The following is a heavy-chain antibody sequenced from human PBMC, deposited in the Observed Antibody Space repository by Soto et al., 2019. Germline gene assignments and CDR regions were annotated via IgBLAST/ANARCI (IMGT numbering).Heavy chain of an antibody. CDR2: ISYDGSNK. CDR1: GFTFSSYG. V-gene: IGHV3-30*18. Sequence: RRLSCAASGFTFSSYGMHWVRQAPGKGLEWVAVISYDGSNKYYADSVKGRFTISRDNSKNTLYLQMNSLRAEDTAVYYCAKDIFLTGFGYFDYWGQGTLVTVYS. J-gene: IGHJ4*02. D-gene: IGHD3-9*01. CDR3: AKDIFLTGFGYFDY.